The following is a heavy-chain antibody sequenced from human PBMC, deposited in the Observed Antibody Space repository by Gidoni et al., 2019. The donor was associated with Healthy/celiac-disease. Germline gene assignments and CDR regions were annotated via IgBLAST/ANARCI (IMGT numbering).Heavy chain of an antibody. Sequence: EVQLVESGGGLVQPGGSLRLSCAASGFTVSSNYMSWVRQAPGKGLEWVSVIYSGGSTYYADSVKGRFTISRDNSKNTLYLQMNSLRAEDTAVYYCARVMPYDSSGYYIDYWGQGTLVTVSS. D-gene: IGHD3-22*01. V-gene: IGHV3-66*01. CDR1: GFTVSSNY. CDR2: IYSGGST. CDR3: ARVMPYDSSGYYIDY. J-gene: IGHJ4*02.